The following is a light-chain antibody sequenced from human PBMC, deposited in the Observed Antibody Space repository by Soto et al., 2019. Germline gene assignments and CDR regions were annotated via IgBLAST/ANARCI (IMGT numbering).Light chain of an antibody. CDR2: EVT. J-gene: IGLJ3*02. Sequence: SALTQPASVSGSPGQSITISCTGTNSDVGNYDLVSWYEHHPGKAPRLIIYEVTKRPSGGSDRFSGSKSGNTASLTISGLQAEDEGDYYCSSYAGSTKVVFGGGTKVTVL. V-gene: IGLV2-23*02. CDR3: SSYAGSTKVV. CDR1: NSDVGNYDL.